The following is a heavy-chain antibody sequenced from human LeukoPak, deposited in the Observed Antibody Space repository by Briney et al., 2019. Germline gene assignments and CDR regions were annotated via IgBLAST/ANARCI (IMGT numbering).Heavy chain of an antibody. J-gene: IGHJ6*04. CDR1: GFTFSSYG. CDR3: AELGITMIGGV. D-gene: IGHD3-10*02. CDR2: ISGSGDRT. V-gene: IGHV3-23*01. Sequence: GGSLRLSCAASGFTFSSYGMSWVRQAPGKGLEWVSAISGSGDRTYYADSVKGRFTVSRDNSKNTLYLQMNSLRAEDTAVYYCAELGITMIGGVWGKGTTVTISS.